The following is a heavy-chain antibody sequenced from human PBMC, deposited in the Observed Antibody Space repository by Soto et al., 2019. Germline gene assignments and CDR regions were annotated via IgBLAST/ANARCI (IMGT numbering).Heavy chain of an antibody. J-gene: IGHJ4*02. V-gene: IGHV1-18*01. CDR1: GYTFTSYG. CDR3: ARLRCSSTSSSTTDY. Sequence: GASVKVSCKASGYTFTSYGISWVRQAPGQGLEWMGWISAYNGKANYAQKLQGRVTMTTDTSTSTAYMELSSLRSDDTAMYYCARLRCSSTSSSTTDYWGQGTRVTVSS. CDR2: ISAYNGKA. D-gene: IGHD2-2*01.